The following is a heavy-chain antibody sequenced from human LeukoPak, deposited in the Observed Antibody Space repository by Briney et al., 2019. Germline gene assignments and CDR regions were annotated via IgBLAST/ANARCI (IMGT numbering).Heavy chain of an antibody. D-gene: IGHD1-26*01. J-gene: IGHJ4*02. V-gene: IGHV3-23*01. CDR2: IRNSDGMT. CDR1: GFSIHTYT. Sequence: PGQSLRLSCDASGFSIHTYTMYWVRQAPGQGLEWVSGIRNSDGMTYYADSVRGRFTISTDNSKNTAYLQMNSLKTEDTAVYYCTRLSGSYLNDYWGQGTLVTVSS. CDR3: TRLSGSYLNDY.